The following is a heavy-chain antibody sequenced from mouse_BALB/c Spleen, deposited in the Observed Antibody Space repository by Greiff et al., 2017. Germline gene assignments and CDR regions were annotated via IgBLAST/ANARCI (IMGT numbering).Heavy chain of an antibody. D-gene: IGHD2-4*01. CDR3: ARGLRRYFDY. Sequence: EVQRVESGPGLVKPSQSLSLTCTVTGYSITSDYAWNWIRQFPGNKLEWMGYISYSGSTSYNPSLKSRISITRDTSKNQFFLQLNSVTTEDTATYYCARGLRRYFDYWGQGTTLTVSS. CDR2: ISYSGST. CDR1: GYSITSDYA. V-gene: IGHV3-2*02. J-gene: IGHJ2*01.